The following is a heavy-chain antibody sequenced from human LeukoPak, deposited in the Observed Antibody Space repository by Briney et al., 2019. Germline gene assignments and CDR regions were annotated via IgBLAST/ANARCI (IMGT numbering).Heavy chain of an antibody. J-gene: IGHJ5*02. Sequence: YSGSTYYNPSLKSRVTISVDTSKNHFSLKLTSVTAADTAVYYCARTDYDSSGYYYGWFDPWGQGTLVTVSS. CDR3: ARTDYDSSGYYYGWFDP. CDR2: YSGST. V-gene: IGHV4-39*02. D-gene: IGHD3-22*01.